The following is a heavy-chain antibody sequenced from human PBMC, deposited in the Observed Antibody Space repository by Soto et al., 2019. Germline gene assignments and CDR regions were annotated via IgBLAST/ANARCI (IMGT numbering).Heavy chain of an antibody. CDR2: IYHSGSS. D-gene: IGHD4-17*01. J-gene: IGHJ6*02. CDR1: GGSISSDDYY. V-gene: IGHV4-30-4*01. CDR3: ARHLYGPYAVDV. Sequence: SETLSLTCIVSGGSISSDDYYWSWIRQPPGKGLEWIGYIYHSGSSYYNPSLKSRVTISIDTSKNQLSLKLSSVTAADTAVYYCARHLYGPYAVDVWGQGTTVTVSS.